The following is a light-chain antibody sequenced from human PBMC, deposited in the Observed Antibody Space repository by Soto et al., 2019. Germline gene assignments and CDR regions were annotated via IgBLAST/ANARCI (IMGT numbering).Light chain of an antibody. CDR2: AAS. V-gene: IGKV1-39*02. J-gene: IGKJ4*01. Sequence: DIQMTQSPSSLSASVGDRVTITCRARQSISNYLNWYQLKPGKVPKLLIYAASTLKTGVPSRFSGSGSGTDFTLTISSLQPDDSASYYCQRGYSSWATFGGGTKVEIK. CDR1: QSISNY. CDR3: QRGYSSWAT.